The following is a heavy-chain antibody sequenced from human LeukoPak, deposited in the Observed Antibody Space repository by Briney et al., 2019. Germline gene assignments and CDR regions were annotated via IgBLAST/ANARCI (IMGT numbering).Heavy chain of an antibody. D-gene: IGHD2-15*01. CDR2: INPNSGGT. CDR1: GYTFTGYY. CDR3: ARATAKDIVVVVAATRLDY. J-gene: IGHJ4*02. Sequence: GASVKVSCKASGYTFTGYYMHWVRQAPGQGLEWMGWINPNSGGTNYAQKFQGRVTMTRDTSIGTAYMELSRLRSDDTAVYYCARATAKDIVVVVAATRLDYWGQGTLVTVSS. V-gene: IGHV1-2*02.